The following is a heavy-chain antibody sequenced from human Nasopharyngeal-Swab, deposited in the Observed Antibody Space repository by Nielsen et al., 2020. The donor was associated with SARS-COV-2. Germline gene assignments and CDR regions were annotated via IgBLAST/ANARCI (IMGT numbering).Heavy chain of an antibody. CDR1: GFTFSSYG. CDR2: IWYDGSNK. J-gene: IGHJ3*02. D-gene: IGHD4-23*01. CDR3: ARGDRYGGNALDAFDI. Sequence: GASLKISCAASGFTFSSYGMHWVRQAPGKGLEWVAVIWYDGSNKYYADSVKGRFTISRDNSKNTLYLQMNSLRAEDTAVYYCARGDRYGGNALDAFDIWGQGTMVTVSS. V-gene: IGHV3-33*08.